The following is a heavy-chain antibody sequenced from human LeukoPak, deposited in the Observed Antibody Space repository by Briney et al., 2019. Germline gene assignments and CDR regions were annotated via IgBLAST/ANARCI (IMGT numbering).Heavy chain of an antibody. Sequence: GGSLRLSCATSGFTFSSYSMNWVRQAPGKGLEWVSSISSSSSYINYADSVEGRFTISRDNAKNSLYLQMNSQRAEDTAVYYCARTYYYDNSAVFGYWGQGTLVTVSS. CDR2: ISSSSSYI. J-gene: IGHJ4*02. CDR1: GFTFSSYS. V-gene: IGHV3-21*01. CDR3: ARTYYYDNSAVFGY. D-gene: IGHD3-22*01.